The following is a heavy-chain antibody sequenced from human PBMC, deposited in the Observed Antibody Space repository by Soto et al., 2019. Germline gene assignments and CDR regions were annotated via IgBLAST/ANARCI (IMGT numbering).Heavy chain of an antibody. J-gene: IGHJ5*02. V-gene: IGHV4-39*01. CDR3: ASHFDWPPRTWFDP. CDR1: GGSISSSSYY. Sequence: SETLSLTCTVSGGSISSSSYYWGWIRQPPGKGLEWIGSIYYSGSTYYNPSLKSRVTISVDTSKNQFSLKLSSVTAADTAVYYCASHFDWPPRTWFDPWGQGTLVTVSS. CDR2: IYYSGST. D-gene: IGHD3-9*01.